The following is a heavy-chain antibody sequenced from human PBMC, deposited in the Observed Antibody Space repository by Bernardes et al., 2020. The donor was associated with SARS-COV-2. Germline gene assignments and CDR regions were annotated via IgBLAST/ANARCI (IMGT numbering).Heavy chain of an antibody. J-gene: IGHJ4*02. CDR3: VSPTPTGDWGY. Sequence: ASVKVSCKASGYSFTTLGISWVRQAPGQGLEWMGWINTYNGDTNYAQRLQGRVTISRDNAKNSQSLQMNSLRVEDTAVYYCVSPTPTGDWGYWGQGTLVTVSS. V-gene: IGHV1-18*01. D-gene: IGHD7-27*01. CDR2: INTYNGDT. CDR1: GYSFTTLG.